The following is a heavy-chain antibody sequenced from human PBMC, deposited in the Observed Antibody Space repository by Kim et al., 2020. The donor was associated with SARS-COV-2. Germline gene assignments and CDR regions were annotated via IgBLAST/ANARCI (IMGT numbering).Heavy chain of an antibody. Sequence: GGSLRLSCAASGFTFSNAWMSWVRQAPGKGLEWVGRIKSKTDGGTTDYAAPVKGRFTISRDDSKNTLYLQMNSLKTEDTAMYYCTTESVKELRYFDWLLLPFDYWGQGTLVTVSS. CDR2: IKSKTDGGTT. J-gene: IGHJ4*02. D-gene: IGHD3-9*01. CDR3: TTESVKELRYFDWLLLPFDY. CDR1: GFTFSNAW. V-gene: IGHV3-15*01.